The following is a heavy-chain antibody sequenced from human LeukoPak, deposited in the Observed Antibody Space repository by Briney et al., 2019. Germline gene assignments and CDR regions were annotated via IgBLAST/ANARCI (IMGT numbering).Heavy chain of an antibody. Sequence: ASVKVSCKVSGYTLTELSMHWVRQATGQGLEWMGWMNPNSGNTGYAQKFQGRVTMTRNTSISTAYMELSSLRSEDTAVYYCARAMVRGVIIYYYYYMDVWGKGTTVTISS. J-gene: IGHJ6*03. V-gene: IGHV1-8*01. CDR2: MNPNSGNT. D-gene: IGHD3-10*01. CDR1: GYTLTELS. CDR3: ARAMVRGVIIYYYYYMDV.